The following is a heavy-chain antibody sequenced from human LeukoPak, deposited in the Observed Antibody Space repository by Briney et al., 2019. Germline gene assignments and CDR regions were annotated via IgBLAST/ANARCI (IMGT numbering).Heavy chain of an antibody. CDR2: IWYDGSNK. D-gene: IGHD1-26*01. CDR3: ARVLLGATTTNYYYYYMDV. V-gene: IGHV3-33*01. CDR1: GLTSSSYG. Sequence: PGRSLRLSCAASGLTSSSYGMHWVRQAPGKGLEWVALIWYDGSNKYYADSAKGRFTISRDNAENSLYLQMNSLRAEDTAVYYCARVLLGATTTNYYYYYMDVWGKGTTVTVSS. J-gene: IGHJ6*03.